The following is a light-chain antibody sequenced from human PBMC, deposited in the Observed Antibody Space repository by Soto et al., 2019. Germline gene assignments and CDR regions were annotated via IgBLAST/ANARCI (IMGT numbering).Light chain of an antibody. CDR2: GVT. Sequence: QSVLTQPPSVSAAPGQKVTISCSGSSSNIGNNYVSWYQQLSGTAPKLMIYGVTNRPSGVSNRFSGSKTGNTASLTISGLQAEDEADYYCFSHRSGDSHVFGTGTKVTVL. V-gene: IGLV1-51*01. CDR1: SSNIGNNY. CDR3: FSHRSGDSHV. J-gene: IGLJ1*01.